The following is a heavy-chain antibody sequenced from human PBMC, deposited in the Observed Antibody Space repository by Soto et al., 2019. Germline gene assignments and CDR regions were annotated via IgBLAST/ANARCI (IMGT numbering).Heavy chain of an antibody. D-gene: IGHD3-22*01. CDR1: GFTFSSYG. V-gene: IGHV3-30*18. J-gene: IGHJ4*02. CDR2: ISYDGSNK. CDR3: AKDIGSSGYYYDLDY. Sequence: PGGSLRLSCAASGFTFSSYGMHWVRQAPGKGLEWVAVISYDGSNKYYADSVKGRFTISRDNSKNTLCLQMNSLRAEDTAVYYCAKDIGSSGYYYDLDYWGQGTLVTVSS.